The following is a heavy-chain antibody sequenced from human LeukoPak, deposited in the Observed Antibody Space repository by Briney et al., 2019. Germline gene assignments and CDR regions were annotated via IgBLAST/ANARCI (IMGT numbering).Heavy chain of an antibody. D-gene: IGHD1-1*01. Sequence: PGGSLRLSCAASGFTFSTYWMTWVRQAPGKGPEWVANIKEDGSAIYYVDSVKGRFTISRDNAKKSLYLQMNSLRAEDTAVYYCARDSPGYLAYDSWGQGTLVTVSS. CDR3: ARDSPGYLAYDS. J-gene: IGHJ4*02. CDR1: GFTFSTYW. CDR2: IKEDGSAI. V-gene: IGHV3-7*04.